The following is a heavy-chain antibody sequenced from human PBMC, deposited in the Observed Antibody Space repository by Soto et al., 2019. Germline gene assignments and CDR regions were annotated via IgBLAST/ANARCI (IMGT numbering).Heavy chain of an antibody. CDR1: GGSFSGYY. CDR3: ARKKRYCSGGSCYPYWYFDL. V-gene: IGHV4-34*01. Sequence: QVQLQQWGAGLLKPSETLSLTCAVYGGSFSGYYWSWIRQPPGKGLEWIGEINHSGSTNYNPSLKSRVTISVDTSKNQFSLKLSSVTAADTAVYYCARKKRYCSGGSCYPYWYFDLWGRGTLVTVSP. CDR2: INHSGST. D-gene: IGHD2-15*01. J-gene: IGHJ2*01.